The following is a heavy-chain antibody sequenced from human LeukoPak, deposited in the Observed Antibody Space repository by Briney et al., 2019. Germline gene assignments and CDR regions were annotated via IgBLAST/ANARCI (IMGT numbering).Heavy chain of an antibody. Sequence: SVKVSCKASGGTFSSYAISWVRQAPGQGFEWMGRIIPILGIANYAQKFQGRVTITTDESTSTAYMELSSLRSEDTAVYYCASRGGLPAAIRNWFDPWGQGTLVTVSS. V-gene: IGHV1-69*04. D-gene: IGHD2-2*02. CDR3: ASRGGLPAAIRNWFDP. CDR2: IIPILGIA. CDR1: GGTFSSYA. J-gene: IGHJ5*02.